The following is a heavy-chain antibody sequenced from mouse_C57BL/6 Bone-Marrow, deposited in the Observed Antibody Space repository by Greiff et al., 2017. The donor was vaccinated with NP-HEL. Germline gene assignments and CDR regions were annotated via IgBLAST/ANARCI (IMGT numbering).Heavy chain of an antibody. CDR2: LYPGNSDT. V-gene: IGHV1-5*01. J-gene: IGHJ4*01. D-gene: IGHD2-1*01. CDR3: TIYYGNYDAMDY. Sequence: VQLQQSGTVLARPGASVKMSCKTSGYTFTSYWMHWVKQRPGQGLEWIGALYPGNSDTSYNQKFKGKAKLTAVTSASTAYMELSSLTNEDSAVYYCTIYYGNYDAMDYWGQGTSVTVSS. CDR1: GYTFTSYW.